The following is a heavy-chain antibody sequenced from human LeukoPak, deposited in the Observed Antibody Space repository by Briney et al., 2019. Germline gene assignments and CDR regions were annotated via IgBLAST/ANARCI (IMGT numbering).Heavy chain of an antibody. D-gene: IGHD3-3*01. CDR1: GYTFSSYA. V-gene: IGHV7-4-1*02. J-gene: IGHJ1*01. CDR3: ARDGNDFWSGPEH. Sequence: ASVKVSCKASGYTFSSYAMNWVRQAPGQGLEWMGWINTNTGNPSYAQGFTGRFVLSLDTSVSTAYLQISSLKADDTAVYYCARDGNDFWSGPEHWGQGTLVTVSS. CDR2: INTNTGNP.